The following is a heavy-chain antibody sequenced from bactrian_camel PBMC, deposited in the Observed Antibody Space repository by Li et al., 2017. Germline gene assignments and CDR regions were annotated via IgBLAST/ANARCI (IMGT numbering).Heavy chain of an antibody. J-gene: IGHJ4*01. CDR2: VDSDGRT. CDR3: AARRGPILGIVPLNQNYYND. CDR1: GITNNRNL. D-gene: IGHD3*01. Sequence: HVQLVESGGGSVQAGGSLRLSCAYSGITNNRNLMGWFRQAPGKEREGIAAVDSDGRTNYAPSVKGRFTISKDAAKDTLYLQMSGLKPDDTAMYCCAARRGPILGIVPLNQNYYNDWGQGTQVTVS. V-gene: IGHV3S53*01.